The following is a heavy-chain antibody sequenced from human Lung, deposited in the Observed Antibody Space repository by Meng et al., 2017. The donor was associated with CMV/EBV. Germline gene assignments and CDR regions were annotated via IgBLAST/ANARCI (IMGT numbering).Heavy chain of an antibody. CDR2: INYSGST. J-gene: IGHJ4*02. D-gene: IGHD1-26*01. CDR3: AGVGRSGGNLPGLDY. Sequence: SEPLSLXXTVSGGSISSYHWSWIRQPPGKGLEWMGYINYSGSTNYNPPLKNRVTISVNTSKNQFPLKLSSVTAADTAVYYCAGVGRSGGNLPGLDYWGQGXLVTVSS. CDR1: GGSISSYH. V-gene: IGHV4-59*01.